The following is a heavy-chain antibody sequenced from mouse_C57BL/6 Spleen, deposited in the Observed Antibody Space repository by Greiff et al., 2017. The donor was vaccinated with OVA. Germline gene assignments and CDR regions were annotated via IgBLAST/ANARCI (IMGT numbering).Heavy chain of an antibody. CDR2: IHPNGGST. D-gene: IGHD2-10*02. J-gene: IGHJ2*01. Sequence: QVQLQQPGAELVKPGASVKLSCKASGYTFTSYWMHWVKQRPGQGLEWIGMIHPNGGSTNYNEKFKSKATLTVDKSSSTAYMQLSSLTSEDSAVYYDARSYGKGYFDYWGQGTTLTVSS. CDR1: GYTFTSYW. CDR3: ARSYGKGYFDY. V-gene: IGHV1-64*01.